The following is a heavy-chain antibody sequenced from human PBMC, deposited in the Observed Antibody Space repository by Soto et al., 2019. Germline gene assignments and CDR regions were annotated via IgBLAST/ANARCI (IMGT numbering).Heavy chain of an antibody. CDR3: ARGVRGGHEWYYYYYMDV. V-gene: IGHV1-18*01. CDR1: GYTFTSYG. J-gene: IGHJ6*03. D-gene: IGHD5-12*01. CDR2: ISAYNGNT. Sequence: ASVKVSCKASGYTFTSYGISWVRQAPGQGLEWMGWISAYNGNTNYAQKLQGRVTMTTDTSTSTAYMELRSLRSDDTAVYYCARGVRGGHEWYYYYYMDVWGKGTTVTVSS.